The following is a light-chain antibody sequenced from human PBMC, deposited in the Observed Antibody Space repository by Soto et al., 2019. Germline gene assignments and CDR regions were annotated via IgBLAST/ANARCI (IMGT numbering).Light chain of an antibody. Sequence: EVGMTESPATLSVTRGQRSTLSCMASQSVSSNLAWYQQKPGQAPRLLIYGASTRATGIPARFSGSGSGTEFTLTISSLQSEDFAIYYCQQYNTWPPLTSGQGTRPEIK. CDR3: QQYNTWPPLT. V-gene: IGKV3-15*01. CDR2: GAS. CDR1: QSVSSN. J-gene: IGKJ5*01.